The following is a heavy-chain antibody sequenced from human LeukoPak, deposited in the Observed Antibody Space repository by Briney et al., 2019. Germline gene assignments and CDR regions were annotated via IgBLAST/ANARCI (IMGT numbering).Heavy chain of an antibody. CDR3: ARDRSGDVVVVAATDTYNWFDP. J-gene: IGHJ5*02. V-gene: IGHV4-38-2*02. D-gene: IGHD2-15*01. CDR2: ISYIGST. CDR1: GYSISSGYY. Sequence: SETLSLTCTVSGYSISSGYYWGWIRQPPGKGLEWIGYISYIGSTNYNPSLKSRVTISIDTSKNQFSLKLSSVTAADTAVYYCARDRSGDVVVVAATDTYNWFDPWGQGTLVTVSS.